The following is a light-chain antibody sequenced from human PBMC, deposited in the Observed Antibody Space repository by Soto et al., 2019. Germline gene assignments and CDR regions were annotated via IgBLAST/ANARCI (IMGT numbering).Light chain of an antibody. CDR1: QTLSTW. CDR3: QQYHAFPLS. J-gene: IGKJ4*01. Sequence: DIQMTQSPSTLSASVGDTVTITCRASQTLSTWLAWYQQKPGKAPNLLIYEASILESGVPSRFSGSGSGTEFTLTVSSLQPDDFATYYCQQYHAFPLSFGGGTEVEIK. CDR2: EAS. V-gene: IGKV1-5*03.